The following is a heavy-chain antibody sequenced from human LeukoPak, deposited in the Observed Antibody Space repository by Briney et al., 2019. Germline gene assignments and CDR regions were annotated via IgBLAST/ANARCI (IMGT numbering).Heavy chain of an antibody. V-gene: IGHV3-48*01. CDR1: GFTFSSYS. J-gene: IGHJ6*02. CDR3: ARVENRYGMDV. Sequence: GGSLRLSCAASGFTFSSYSMNWVRQAPGKGLEWVSYISSSSSTIYYPDSVKGRFTISRDNAKNSLYLQMNSLRVEDTAVYYCARVENRYGMDVWGQGTTVTVS. CDR2: ISSSSSTI.